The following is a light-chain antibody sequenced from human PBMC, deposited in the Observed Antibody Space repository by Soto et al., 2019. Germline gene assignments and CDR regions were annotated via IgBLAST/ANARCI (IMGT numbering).Light chain of an antibody. CDR3: QQFNSYPLT. CDR1: QGISSA. J-gene: IGKJ4*01. V-gene: IGKV1-13*02. CDR2: DAS. Sequence: AIQLTQSPSSLSASVGDRVTITCRASQGISSALAWYQQKPGKAPKLLIYDASSLESGVPSRFSGSGSGTDFTLTSSSLHPEPFATYYCQQFNSYPLTFVGATKVAIK.